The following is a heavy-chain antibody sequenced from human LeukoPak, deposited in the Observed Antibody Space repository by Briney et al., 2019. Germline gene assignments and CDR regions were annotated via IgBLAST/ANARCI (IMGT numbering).Heavy chain of an antibody. V-gene: IGHV3-23*01. J-gene: IGHJ6*02. CDR2: ISGSGDST. CDR1: GFTFSHYA. CDR3: AKPPGSYYYYGMDV. D-gene: IGHD1-26*01. Sequence: GGSLRLSCAASGFTFSHYAMSWVRQARGKGLEWVSAISGSGDSTYYADSVKGRFTISRDNSKDTLYLQVNSLRAEDTAVYYCAKPPGSYYYYGMDVWGQGTTVTVSS.